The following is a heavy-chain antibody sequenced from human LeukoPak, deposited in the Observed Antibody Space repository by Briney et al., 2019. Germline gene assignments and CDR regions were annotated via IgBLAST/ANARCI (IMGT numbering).Heavy chain of an antibody. D-gene: IGHD3-22*01. CDR3: ARHILGRYDSSGSVRY. J-gene: IGHJ4*02. CDR2: IYYSGST. CDR1: GGSISSSSYY. Sequence: PSETLSLTCTVSGGSISSSSYYWGWIRQPPGKGLEWIGSIYYSGSTYYNPSLKSRVTISVDTSKNQFSLKLSSVTAADTAVYYCARHILGRYDSSGSVRYWGQGTLVTVSS. V-gene: IGHV4-39*01.